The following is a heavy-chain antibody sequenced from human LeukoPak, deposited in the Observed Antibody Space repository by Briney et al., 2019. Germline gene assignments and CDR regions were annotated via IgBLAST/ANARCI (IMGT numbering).Heavy chain of an antibody. CDR1: GYTFTSYG. J-gene: IGHJ3*02. CDR3: ARAYGYYVAGAFDI. Sequence: ASVTVSCKASGYTFTSYGISWVRQAPGQGGEGMGWISAYNGNTNYAQKLQGRVTMPTDTSTSTAYMELRSLSSDDTAVYYCARAYGYYVAGAFDIWGQGTMVTVSS. D-gene: IGHD4-17*01. V-gene: IGHV1-18*01. CDR2: ISAYNGNT.